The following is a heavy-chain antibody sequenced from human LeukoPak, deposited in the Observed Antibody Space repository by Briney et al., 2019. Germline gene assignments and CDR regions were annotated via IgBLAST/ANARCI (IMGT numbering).Heavy chain of an antibody. CDR1: GYTFTSYG. V-gene: IGHV1-18*01. Sequence: GASVKVSCKASGYTFTSYGISWVRQAPGQGLEWTGWISAYNGNTNYAQKLQGRVTMTTDTSTSTAYMELRSLRSDDTAVYYCARDESPYYDYVWGSYRSLFGYWGQGTLVTVSS. CDR3: ARDESPYYDYVWGSYRSLFGY. D-gene: IGHD3-16*02. CDR2: ISAYNGNT. J-gene: IGHJ4*02.